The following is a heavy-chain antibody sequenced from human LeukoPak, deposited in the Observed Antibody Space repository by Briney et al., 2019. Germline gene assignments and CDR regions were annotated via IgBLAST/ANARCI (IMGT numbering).Heavy chain of an antibody. V-gene: IGHV4-4*07. CDR2: IYTSGST. D-gene: IGHD6-6*01. CDR1: GVSVSSYF. CDR3: ARDYDSSSSPVSYWYFDL. J-gene: IGHJ2*01. Sequence: SETLSLTCTVSGVSVSSYFWSWIRQPAGKGLEWIGRIYTSGSTNYNPSLKRRVTMSVDTSKNQFSLKLSSVTAADTAVYYCARDYDSSSSPVSYWYFDLWGRGTLVTVSS.